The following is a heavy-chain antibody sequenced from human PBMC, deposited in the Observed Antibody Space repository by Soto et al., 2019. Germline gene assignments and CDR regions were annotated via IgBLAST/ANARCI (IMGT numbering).Heavy chain of an antibody. V-gene: IGHV3-15*01. CDR1: GFTFSNAW. J-gene: IGHJ3*02. CDR2: IKSKTDGGTT. D-gene: IGHD3-16*01. Sequence: GGSLRLSCAASGFTFSNAWMSWVRQAPGKGLEWVGRIKSKTDGGTTDYAAPVKGRFTISRDDSKNTLYLQMNSLKTEDTAVYYCTLMMKHDAFDIWGQGTMVTVSS. CDR3: TLMMKHDAFDI.